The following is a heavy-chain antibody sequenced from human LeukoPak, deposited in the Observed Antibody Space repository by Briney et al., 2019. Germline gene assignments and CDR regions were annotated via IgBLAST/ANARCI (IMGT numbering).Heavy chain of an antibody. CDR2: IYYSGST. D-gene: IGHD3-16*01. CDR1: GGSISSGDYY. V-gene: IGHV4-30-4*08. CDR3: ARSTGWGSYFDY. Sequence: PSQTLSLTCTVSGGSISSGDYYWSWIRQPPGKGLEWIGYIYYSGSTYYNPSLKSRVTISVDTSKNQFSLKLSSVTAADTAVYYCARSTGWGSYFDYWGQGTLVTVSS. J-gene: IGHJ4*02.